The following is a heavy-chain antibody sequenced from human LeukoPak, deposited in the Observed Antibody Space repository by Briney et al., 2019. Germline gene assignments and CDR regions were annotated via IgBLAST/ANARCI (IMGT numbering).Heavy chain of an antibody. D-gene: IGHD3-16*01. CDR3: TTGGPSNDA. CDR1: GFTVNNAW. V-gene: IGHV3-15*04. J-gene: IGHJ3*01. Sequence: GGSLRLSCVASGFTVNNAWMRWIRQAPGKGLEWVGRIESKADCGTTDYAAPTSSQEMIHTSTLFLQMNSLKTEDTVVYLRTTGGPSNDA. CDR2: IESKADCGTT.